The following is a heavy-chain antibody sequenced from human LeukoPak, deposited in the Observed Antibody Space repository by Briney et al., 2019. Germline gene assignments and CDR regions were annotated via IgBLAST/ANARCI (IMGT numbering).Heavy chain of an antibody. V-gene: IGHV4-38-2*01. CDR2: IYHSGST. CDR1: GYSISSGYF. Sequence: SETLSLTCAVSGYSISSGYFWGWIRQPPGKGLEWIGSIYHSGSTYYNPSLKSRVTISVDTSKNQFSLKLSSVTAADTAVYYCARQGYDFWSGYYYYMDVWGKGTTVTVSS. D-gene: IGHD3-3*01. J-gene: IGHJ6*03. CDR3: ARQGYDFWSGYYYYMDV.